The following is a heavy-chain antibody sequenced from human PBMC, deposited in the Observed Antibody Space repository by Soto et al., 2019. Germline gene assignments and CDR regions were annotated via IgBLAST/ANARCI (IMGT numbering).Heavy chain of an antibody. D-gene: IGHD2-21*02. V-gene: IGHV2-5*02. CDR1: GFSLTTTGVG. J-gene: IGHJ6*02. Sequence: SGPTLVNPTQTLTLTCTFSGFSLTTTGVGVGWVRQPPGKALEWLALIYWDDDKRYSPSLKSRLTITKDTSRNQVGLTMTNMDPVDTATYYCIQSRCGGDCLQSYASHYYYGMDVWGQGTTVTVSS. CDR2: IYWDDDK. CDR3: IQSRCGGDCLQSYASHYYYGMDV.